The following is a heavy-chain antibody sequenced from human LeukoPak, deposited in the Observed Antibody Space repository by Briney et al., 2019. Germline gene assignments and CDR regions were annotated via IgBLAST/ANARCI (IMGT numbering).Heavy chain of an antibody. Sequence: GRSLRLSCAASKFTFSSYDMHWVRQAPGKGLEWVAVLLDERRNNYANSVKGRFTISRDISKDTLYLQMDSLRAEDTAVYYCARDLSAAFDFWGQGILVTVSS. J-gene: IGHJ4*02. CDR3: ARDLSAAFDF. V-gene: IGHV3-33*08. D-gene: IGHD6-19*01. CDR1: KFTFSSYD. CDR2: LLDERRNN.